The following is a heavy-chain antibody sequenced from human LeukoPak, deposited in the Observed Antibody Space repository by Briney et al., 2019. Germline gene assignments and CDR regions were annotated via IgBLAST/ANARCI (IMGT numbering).Heavy chain of an antibody. V-gene: IGHV4-34*01. Sequence: SETLSLTCAVYGGSFSGYYWSWIRQPPGKGLEWIGEINHSGSTNYNPSLKSRVTISVDTSKNQFSLKLSSVTAADTAVYYCARRVLPAVSGAFDIWGQGTMVTVSS. CDR2: INHSGST. D-gene: IGHD2-2*01. CDR1: GGSFSGYY. J-gene: IGHJ3*02. CDR3: ARRVLPAVSGAFDI.